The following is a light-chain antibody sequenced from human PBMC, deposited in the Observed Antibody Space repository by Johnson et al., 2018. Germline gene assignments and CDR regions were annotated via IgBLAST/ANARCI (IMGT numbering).Light chain of an antibody. CDR2: ENN. CDR1: SSNIGNNY. V-gene: IGLV1-51*02. Sequence: QSVLTQPPSVSAAPGQKVTISCSGSSSNIGNNYVSWYQQLPGTAPKLLIYENNKRPSGIPDRFSGSKSGTSATLGITGLQTGDEADYYCGTWDSRLSAGNVFGTGTKVTV. J-gene: IGLJ1*01. CDR3: GTWDSRLSAGNV.